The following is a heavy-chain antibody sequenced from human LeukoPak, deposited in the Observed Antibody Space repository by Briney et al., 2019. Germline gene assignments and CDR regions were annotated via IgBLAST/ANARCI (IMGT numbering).Heavy chain of an antibody. J-gene: IGHJ4*02. CDR1: GFTFSSHG. V-gene: IGHV3-23*01. Sequence: GGSLRLSCAASGFTFSSHGMSWVRQAPGKGLEWVSAISGSGSSTYYADSVKGRFTMSRDNSKNTLYLQMNSLRAEDTAVYYCAKRIAPAGTNIDYWGQGTLVTVSS. CDR3: AKRIAPAGTNIDY. CDR2: ISGSGSST. D-gene: IGHD6-13*01.